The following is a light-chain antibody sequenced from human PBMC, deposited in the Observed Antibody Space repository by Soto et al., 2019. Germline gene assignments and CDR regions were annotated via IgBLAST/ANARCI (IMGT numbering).Light chain of an antibody. Sequence: QSVLTQPPSVSGSLGQSVTISCTGTSSDVGSYNRVSWYQQTPGTAHKLMIYEVNNRPSGVPDRFSGSKSGNTASLTISGLQAEDEADYYCSSYRSSSTYVFGTGT. J-gene: IGLJ1*01. CDR3: SSYRSSSTYV. CDR1: SSDVGSYNR. CDR2: EVN. V-gene: IGLV2-18*02.